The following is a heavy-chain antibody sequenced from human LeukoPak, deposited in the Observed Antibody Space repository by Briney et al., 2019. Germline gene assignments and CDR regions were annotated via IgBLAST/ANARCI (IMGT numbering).Heavy chain of an antibody. CDR1: GGSFSGHY. CDR3: PHYYLVNSYCSGTPFDF. Sequence: SETLSLTCAVYGGSFSGHYWSWIRQPPGKGLEWIGEINHSGSTNYNPSLKSRVTISVDTSKNQFSLKLSSVTAVDTGVYYFPHYYLVNSYCSGTPFDFWGQGTMVTVSS. V-gene: IGHV4-34*01. D-gene: IGHD3-10*01. CDR2: INHSGST. J-gene: IGHJ4*02.